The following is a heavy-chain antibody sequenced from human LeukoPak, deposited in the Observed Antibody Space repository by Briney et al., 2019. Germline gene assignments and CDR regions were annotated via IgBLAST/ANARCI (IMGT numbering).Heavy chain of an antibody. V-gene: IGHV3-49*04. CDR2: IRSKAYGGTT. D-gene: IGHD4/OR15-4a*01. Sequence: PGRSLRLSCTSSGFTFGDYAMSWVHQAPGRGLECVSFIRSKAYGGTTEYAASVKGRFTISRDDSESIAYLQMNSLRTEDTAVYFCTRVGTTYGGDKWFDSWGQGTRVTVSS. CDR1: GFTFGDYA. J-gene: IGHJ5*01. CDR3: TRVGTTYGGDKWFDS.